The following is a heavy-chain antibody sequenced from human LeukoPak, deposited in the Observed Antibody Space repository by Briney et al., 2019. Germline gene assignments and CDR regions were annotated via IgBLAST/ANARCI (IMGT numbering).Heavy chain of an antibody. V-gene: IGHV4-59*01. D-gene: IGHD3-3*01. CDR3: ASRSSIWSGYQDTLYYFDS. CDR2: VYYSRST. Sequence: PSETLSLTCTHSLGSISSYYWCWLRQPPGKRLEWLGHVYYSRSTNYNPSLTSRVTISVDTSKNQFSLKLSSVTAADTAVYYCASRSSIWSGYQDTLYYFDSWGQGTLVTVSS. J-gene: IGHJ4*02. CDR1: LGSISSYY.